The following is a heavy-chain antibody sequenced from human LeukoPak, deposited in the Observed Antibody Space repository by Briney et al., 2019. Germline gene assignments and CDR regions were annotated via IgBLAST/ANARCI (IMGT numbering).Heavy chain of an antibody. D-gene: IGHD5-24*01. J-gene: IGHJ6*02. CDR3: ASSGVNGYNPPYYYYGMDV. CDR1: GGSISNSSYY. Sequence: PSETLSLTCTVSGGSISNSSYYWGWIRQPPGKGLEWIGSIFYSGSTYYNPSLKSRVTISVDTSKNQFSLKLSSVTAADTAVYYCASSGVNGYNPPYYYYGMDVWGQGTTVTVSS. CDR2: IFYSGST. V-gene: IGHV4-39*07.